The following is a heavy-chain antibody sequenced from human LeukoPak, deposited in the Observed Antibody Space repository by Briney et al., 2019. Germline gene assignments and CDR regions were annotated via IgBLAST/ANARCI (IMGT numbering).Heavy chain of an antibody. CDR1: GGSVSSGSYY. V-gene: IGHV4-61*01. J-gene: IGHJ4*02. Sequence: PSETLSLTCTVSGGSVSSGSYYWSWTRQPPGKGLEWIGYIYYSGSTNYNPSLKSRVTISVDTSKNQFSLKLSSVTAADTAVYYCARLGDSSGWYFSYGDYWGQGTLVTVSS. D-gene: IGHD6-19*01. CDR3: ARLGDSSGWYFSYGDY. CDR2: IYYSGST.